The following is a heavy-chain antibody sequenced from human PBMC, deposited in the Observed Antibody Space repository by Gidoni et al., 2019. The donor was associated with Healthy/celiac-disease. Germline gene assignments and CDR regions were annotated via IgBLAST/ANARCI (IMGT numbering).Heavy chain of an antibody. CDR2: ISSSSSDI. V-gene: IGHV3-21*01. Sequence: VPLVESGGVLVKPAVSLSLSCHASGFPFCSYSMNWVRQAPGKGLEWVSSISSSSSDIYYADSVKGRFTISRDNAKNSLYLQRNSLRAEDTAVYYCARDWVDKAMDPFDYWGQGTLVTVSS. J-gene: IGHJ4*02. CDR3: ARDWVDKAMDPFDY. D-gene: IGHD5-18*01. CDR1: GFPFCSYS.